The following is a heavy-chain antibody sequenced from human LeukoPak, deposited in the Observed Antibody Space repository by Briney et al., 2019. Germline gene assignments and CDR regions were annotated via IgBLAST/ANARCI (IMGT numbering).Heavy chain of an antibody. Sequence: SGGSLRLSCAASGFTFSSYGMHWVRQAPGKGLEWVAVIWYDGSNKYYADSVKGRFTISRDNSKNTLYLQMNSLRAEDTAVYYCARDLVGDYYFDYWGQGTLVTVSS. CDR1: GFTFSSYG. J-gene: IGHJ4*02. CDR3: ARDLVGDYYFDY. D-gene: IGHD3-16*01. CDR2: IWYDGSNK. V-gene: IGHV3-33*01.